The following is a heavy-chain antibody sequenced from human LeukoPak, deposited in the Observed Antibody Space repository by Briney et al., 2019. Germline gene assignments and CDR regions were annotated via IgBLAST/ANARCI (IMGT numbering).Heavy chain of an antibody. Sequence: PGGSLRLSCAASGFTFSSYSMNWVRQAPGKGLEWVSFISSSSSYIYYADSVKGRFTISRDNAKNSLYLQMNSLRAEDTAVYYCARAPEYYYDSSGYYEFDYWGQGTLVTVSS. V-gene: IGHV3-21*01. CDR3: ARAPEYYYDSSGYYEFDY. D-gene: IGHD3-22*01. CDR1: GFTFSSYS. CDR2: ISSSSSYI. J-gene: IGHJ4*02.